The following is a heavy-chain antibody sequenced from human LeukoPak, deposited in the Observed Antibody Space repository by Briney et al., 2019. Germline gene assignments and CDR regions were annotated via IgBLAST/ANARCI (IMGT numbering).Heavy chain of an antibody. CDR2: INNSGST. V-gene: IGHV4-34*01. CDR3: AGSLSDYYDGGHEGQGYYYMDV. Sequence: SETLSLTCVVYGGSFSGYYWSWIRQPPGKGLEWIGEINNSGSTNYTPSLKGRVTISVDTSKNQFSLKLSSVTAADTAMYYCAGSLSDYYDGGHEGQGYYYMDVWGNGTTVTVSS. D-gene: IGHD3-22*01. CDR1: GGSFSGYY. J-gene: IGHJ6*03.